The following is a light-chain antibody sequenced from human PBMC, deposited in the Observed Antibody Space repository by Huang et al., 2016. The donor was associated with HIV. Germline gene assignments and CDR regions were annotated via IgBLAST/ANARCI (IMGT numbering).Light chain of an antibody. CDR2: AAS. V-gene: IGKV1-39*01. J-gene: IGKJ3*01. CDR3: QQSYSIPFT. Sequence: DIQMTQSPSSLSASVGDRVTITCRASQSIRRYLNWYQQKPGKAPKLRIYAASNLQSGVPSRFSGSGSGTDFTLSISSLQPEDFATYYCQQSYSIPFTFGPGTKVDIK. CDR1: QSIRRY.